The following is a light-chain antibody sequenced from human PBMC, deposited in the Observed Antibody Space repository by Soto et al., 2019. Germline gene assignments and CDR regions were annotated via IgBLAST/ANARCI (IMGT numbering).Light chain of an antibody. CDR2: VNS. J-gene: IGLJ2*01. CDR3: QSYDSSLSAVV. Sequence: QSVLTQPPSVSGAPGQRVTISCTGSSSNIGAGYDVHWYQQLPGTAPKLLIYVNSNRPSGVPDRRSGSKSGTSASLAITGLQAEDEADYYCQSYDSSLSAVVFGGGTKLTVL. CDR1: SSNIGAGYD. V-gene: IGLV1-40*01.